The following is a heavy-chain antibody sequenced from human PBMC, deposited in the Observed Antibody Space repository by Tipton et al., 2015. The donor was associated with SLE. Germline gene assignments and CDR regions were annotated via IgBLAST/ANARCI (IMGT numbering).Heavy chain of an antibody. CDR3: ARGGSVIYYDSSGYPDY. J-gene: IGHJ4*02. CDR2: IYYSGST. Sequence: TLSLTCAVYGGSFSGYYWSWIRQPPGKGLEWIGYIYYSGSTNYNPSLKSRVTISVDTSNNQFSLKLSSVTAADTAVYYCARGGSVIYYDSSGYPDYWGQGTLVTVSS. V-gene: IGHV4-59*12. CDR1: GGSFSGYY. D-gene: IGHD3-22*01.